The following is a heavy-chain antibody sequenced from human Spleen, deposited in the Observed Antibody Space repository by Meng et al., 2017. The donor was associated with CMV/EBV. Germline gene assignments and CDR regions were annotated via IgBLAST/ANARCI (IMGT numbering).Heavy chain of an antibody. V-gene: IGHV3-53*05. CDR3: ASGGYCSSTSCYDAFDI. J-gene: IGHJ3*02. CDR1: GFTVSSNY. D-gene: IGHD2-2*01. Sequence: GESLKISCAASGFTVSSNYMSWVRQAPGKGLEWVSVIYSGGSTYYADSVKGRFTISRDNSKNTLYLQMNNLRGEDTAVYYCASGGYCSSTSCYDAFDIWGQGTMVTVSS. CDR2: IYSGGST.